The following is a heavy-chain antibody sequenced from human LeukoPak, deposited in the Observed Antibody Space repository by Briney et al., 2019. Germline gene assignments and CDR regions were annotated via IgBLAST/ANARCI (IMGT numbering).Heavy chain of an antibody. J-gene: IGHJ4*02. V-gene: IGHV3-30-3*01. CDR3: ARGWSRYGYDDY. CDR2: ISYDGSNK. D-gene: IGHD5-18*01. CDR1: GFTFSSYA. Sequence: GGSLRLSCAASGFTFSSYAMHWVRQAPGKGLEWVAVISYDGSNKYYADSVKGRFTISRDNSKNTLYLQMNSLRAEDTAVYYCARGWSRYGYDDYWGQGTLVTVSS.